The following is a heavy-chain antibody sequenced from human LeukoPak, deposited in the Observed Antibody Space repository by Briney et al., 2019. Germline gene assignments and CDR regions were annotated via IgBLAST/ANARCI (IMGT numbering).Heavy chain of an antibody. CDR2: ISSSSSYI. CDR1: GFTFSSYS. J-gene: IGHJ4*02. D-gene: IGHD1-26*01. CDR3: ARDLLGATNYFDY. V-gene: IGHV3-21*01. Sequence: GRSLRLSCAASGFTFSSYSMNWVRQAPGKGLEWVSSISSSSSYIYYADSVKGRFTISRDNAKNSLYLQMNSLRAEDAAVYYCARDLLGATNYFDYWGQGTLVTVSS.